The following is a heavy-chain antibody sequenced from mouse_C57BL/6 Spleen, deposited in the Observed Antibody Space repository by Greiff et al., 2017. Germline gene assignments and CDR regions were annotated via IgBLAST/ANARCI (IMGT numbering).Heavy chain of an antibody. Sequence: QVQLQQSGPELVKPGASVKISCKASGYTFTDYYINWVKQRPGQGLEWIGWIFPGSGSTYYHEKFKGKATLTVDKSSSTAYMLLSSLTSEDSAVYFCARVGAYYSEGRYFDVWGTGTTVTVSS. CDR3: ARVGAYYSEGRYFDV. V-gene: IGHV1-75*01. CDR1: GYTFTDYY. J-gene: IGHJ1*03. D-gene: IGHD2-12*01. CDR2: IFPGSGST.